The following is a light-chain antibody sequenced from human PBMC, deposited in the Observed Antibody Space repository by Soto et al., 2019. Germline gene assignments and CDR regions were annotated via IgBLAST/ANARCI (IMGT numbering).Light chain of an antibody. Sequence: QSVLTQPASVSGSPGQSITISCTGTSSDVGGYNYVSWYQHHPGKAPKLMIYEVIHRPSGVSNRFSGSKSGNTASLTISGLQAEDEADYYCSSYTRSSTVIFGGGTQLTVL. CDR1: SSDVGGYNY. CDR2: EVI. CDR3: SSYTRSSTVI. J-gene: IGLJ2*01. V-gene: IGLV2-14*01.